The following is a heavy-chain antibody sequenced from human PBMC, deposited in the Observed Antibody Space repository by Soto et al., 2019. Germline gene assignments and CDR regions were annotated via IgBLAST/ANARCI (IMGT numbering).Heavy chain of an antibody. J-gene: IGHJ4*02. D-gene: IGHD2-15*01. Sequence: SETLSLTCSVSDDSINSDKYYWAWVRQPPGKGLEWIGNILCTGTTYYSPSLKGRLTMSIDTSENQFSLKLSSVTAADTAVYYCAKIRVVGILKYYFDIWGRGTQVTVSS. CDR2: ILCTGTT. CDR1: DDSINSDKYY. V-gene: IGHV4-39*01. CDR3: AKIRVVGILKYYFDI.